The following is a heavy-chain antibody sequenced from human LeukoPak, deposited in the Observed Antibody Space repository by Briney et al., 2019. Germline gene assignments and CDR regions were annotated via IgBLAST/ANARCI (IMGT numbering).Heavy chain of an antibody. D-gene: IGHD2-2*02. J-gene: IGHJ6*02. V-gene: IGHV3-30-3*01. CDR3: TGGAIYCSSTSCYMSDYYYGMDV. CDR1: GFTFSSYA. Sequence: PGGSLRLSCAASGFTFSSYAMHWVRQAPGKGLEWVAVISYDGSNKYYADSVKGRFTISRDNSKNTLYLQMNSLRAEDTAVYYCTGGAIYCSSTSCYMSDYYYGMDVWGQGTTVTVSS. CDR2: ISYDGSNK.